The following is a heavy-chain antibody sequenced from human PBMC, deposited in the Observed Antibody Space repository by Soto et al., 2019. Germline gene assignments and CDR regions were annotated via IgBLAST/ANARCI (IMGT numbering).Heavy chain of an antibody. D-gene: IGHD1-26*01. CDR1: GGSISSGDYY. Sequence: SETLSLTCTVSGGSISSGDYYWSWIRQPPGKGLEWIGYIYYSGSTYYNPSLKSRVTISVDTSKNQFSLKLTSVTAVDTAVYYCARRELQGPIAYWAQGTLVTVSS. V-gene: IGHV4-30-4*01. CDR3: ARRELQGPIAY. J-gene: IGHJ4*02. CDR2: IYYSGST.